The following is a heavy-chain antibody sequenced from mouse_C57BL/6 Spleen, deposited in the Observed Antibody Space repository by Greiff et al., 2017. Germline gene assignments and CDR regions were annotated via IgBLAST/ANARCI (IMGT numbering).Heavy chain of an antibody. V-gene: IGHV14-1*01. CDR2: IDPEDGDT. Sequence: VQLQQSGAELVRPGASVKLSCTASGFNIKDYYMHWVKQRPEQGLEWIGRIDPEDGDTEYAPKFQGKATMTEDTSSNTAYLQLSSLTSEDTAVYYCTTYSDYPAWFAYWGQGTLVTVSA. CDR3: TTYSDYPAWFAY. D-gene: IGHD2-4*01. J-gene: IGHJ3*01. CDR1: GFNIKDYY.